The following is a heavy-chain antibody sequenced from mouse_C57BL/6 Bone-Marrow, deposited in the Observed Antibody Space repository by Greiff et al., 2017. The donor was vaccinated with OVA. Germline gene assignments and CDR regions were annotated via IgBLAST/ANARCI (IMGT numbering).Heavy chain of an antibody. V-gene: IGHV1-15*01. Sequence: VQLQQSGAELVRPGASVTLSCKASGYTFTDYEMHWVKQTPVHGLEWIGAIDPETGGTAYNQKFKGKAILTADKSSSTAYMELRSLTSEDSAVYYCTNYYAMDYWGQGTSVTVSS. CDR1: GYTFTDYE. J-gene: IGHJ4*01. CDR2: IDPETGGT. CDR3: TNYYAMDY.